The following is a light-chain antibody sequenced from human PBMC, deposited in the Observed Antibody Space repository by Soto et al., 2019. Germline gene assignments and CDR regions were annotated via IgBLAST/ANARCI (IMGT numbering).Light chain of an antibody. CDR2: DVS. CDR1: SSDVGGYNY. V-gene: IGLV2-14*01. Sequence: QSVLTQPASVSGSPGQSITISCTGTSSDVGGYNYVSWYQQHPGKAPKLMIYDVSNRPSGVSNRFSGSKSGNTASLTISGLQAEDDADYYCISYTSSSTLLFGTGTKVTVL. CDR3: ISYTSSSTLL. J-gene: IGLJ1*01.